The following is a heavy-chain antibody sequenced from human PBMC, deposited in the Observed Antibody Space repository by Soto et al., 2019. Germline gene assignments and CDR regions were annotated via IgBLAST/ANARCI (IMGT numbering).Heavy chain of an antibody. CDR2: IIPILGIA. V-gene: IGHV1-69*02. CDR1: GGTFSSYT. CDR3: ASRYCSGGSCYPEYFQH. D-gene: IGHD2-15*01. J-gene: IGHJ1*01. Sequence: QVQLVQSGAEVKKPGSSVKVSCKASGGTFSSYTISWVRQAPGQGLEWMGRIIPILGIANYAQKFQGRVTITADKATSTAYRELSSRRSEDTAVYYCASRYCSGGSCYPEYFQHWGQGTLVTVSS.